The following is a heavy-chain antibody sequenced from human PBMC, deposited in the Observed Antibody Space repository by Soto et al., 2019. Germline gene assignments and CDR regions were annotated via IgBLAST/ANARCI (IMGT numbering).Heavy chain of an antibody. CDR3: ASGLDYDRSQSYYFDY. J-gene: IGHJ4*02. Sequence: QVQLVQSGAEVKKPGSSVKVSCKASGGTFSNYAISWVRQAPGQGLEWMGGIIPIFGTANYAQKFKGRVTFTADKSTRTAYMELSRLRSEDTAVYYCASGLDYDRSQSYYFDYWGQGTLVTVSS. V-gene: IGHV1-69*06. CDR2: IIPIFGTA. D-gene: IGHD3-22*01. CDR1: GGTFSNYA.